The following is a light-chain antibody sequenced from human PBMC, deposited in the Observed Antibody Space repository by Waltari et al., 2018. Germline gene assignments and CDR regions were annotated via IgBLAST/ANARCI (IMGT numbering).Light chain of an antibody. Sequence: YVLTXPPSXSVAPXKXARIPCGGNXIGSHSGHWYQQKPGQAPVLVVYDDSDRPSGXPXXXSGSNXGXTAXLTIXXVEAGDEADYYCQVWXXXSXXGVVFGGXTXLTVL. CDR1: XIGSHS. CDR3: QVWXXXSXXGVV. V-gene: IGLV3-21*03. J-gene: IGLJ2*01. CDR2: DDS.